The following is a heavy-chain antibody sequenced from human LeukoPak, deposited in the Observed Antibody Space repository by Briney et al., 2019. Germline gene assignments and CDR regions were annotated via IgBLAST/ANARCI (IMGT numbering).Heavy chain of an antibody. Sequence: GGSLRLSCAAFGFIVSTNYMSWVCEAPGRGVECVSVIYSGGSTYYADSVKGRFTISRDISKNTLYLQMNSLRAEDTAVYYCATSIVGAKGAFDIWGQGTMVTVFS. V-gene: IGHV3-53*01. D-gene: IGHD1-26*01. J-gene: IGHJ3*02. CDR3: ATSIVGAKGAFDI. CDR1: GFIVSTNY. CDR2: IYSGGST.